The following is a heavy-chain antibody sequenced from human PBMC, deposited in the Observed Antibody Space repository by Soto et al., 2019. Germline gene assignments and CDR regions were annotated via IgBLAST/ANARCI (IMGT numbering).Heavy chain of an antibody. CDR3: PRRRGDYPSRDHHDLHAV. CDR2: IYYSGST. CDR1: RGSINRSSYY. Sequence: SENLSLTCTVPRGSINRSSYYWGWIRQPPGKGLEWIGSIYYSGSTYYNPSLKSRVTISVDTSKNQFSLKLSSVTAADTAVYFYPRRRGDYPSRDHHDLHAVWGQ. D-gene: IGHD2-21*02. J-gene: IGHJ6*02. V-gene: IGHV4-39*01.